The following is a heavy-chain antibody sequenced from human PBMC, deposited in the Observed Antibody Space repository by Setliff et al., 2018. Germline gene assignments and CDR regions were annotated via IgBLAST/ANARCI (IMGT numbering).Heavy chain of an antibody. CDR1: GGSISSPNW. CDR2: IYHSGTT. CDR3: VRTDYSDGRYSMDV. D-gene: IGHD6-19*01. V-gene: IGHV4-4*02. Sequence: SETLSLTCAVSGGSISSPNWWNWVRQPPGKGLEWIGEIYHSGTTNYNPSLKSRVTISVDKSTNQFSLKLNSVTAADTAVYYCVRTDYSDGRYSMDVWGKGTTVTVSS. J-gene: IGHJ6*03.